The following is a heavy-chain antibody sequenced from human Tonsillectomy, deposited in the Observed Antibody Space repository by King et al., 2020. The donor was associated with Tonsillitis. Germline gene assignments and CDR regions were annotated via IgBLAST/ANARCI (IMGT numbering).Heavy chain of an antibody. CDR2: IFPGDSET. J-gene: IGHJ1*01. CDR1: GYSFSRYW. Sequence: VQLVESGAEVKKPGESLKISCKGSGYSFSRYWIGWVRQRPGKGLEWMGLIFPGDSETRYSPSFQGQVTISADKSISTAYLQWSSLKASDTAIYYCARQLNVATVTLRDHWGQGTLVTVSS. V-gene: IGHV5-51*01. D-gene: IGHD4-17*01. CDR3: ARQLNVATVTLRDH.